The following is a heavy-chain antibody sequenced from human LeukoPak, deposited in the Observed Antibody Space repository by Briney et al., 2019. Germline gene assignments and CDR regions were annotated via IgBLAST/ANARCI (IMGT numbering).Heavy chain of an antibody. Sequence: PGGSLRLSCVASGFTFGSYWVSWVRQAPGKGLEWVANIKEDGSEKYYMDSVKGRFTISRDNAKNSLYLQMSSLGAEDTAVYYCARDKRVGPTLFDYWGQGTVVTVSS. V-gene: IGHV3-7*01. J-gene: IGHJ4*02. CDR1: GFTFGSYW. CDR3: ARDKRVGPTLFDY. D-gene: IGHD1-26*01. CDR2: IKEDGSEK.